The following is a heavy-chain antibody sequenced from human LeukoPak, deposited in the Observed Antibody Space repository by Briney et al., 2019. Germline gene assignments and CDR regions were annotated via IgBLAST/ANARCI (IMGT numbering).Heavy chain of an antibody. CDR2: IYYSGST. V-gene: IGHV4-59*01. J-gene: IGHJ6*03. Sequence: SETLSLTCTVSGGSISSYYWSWIRQPPGKGLEWIGYIYYSGSTNYNPSLKSRVTTSVDTSKNQFSLNLSSVTAADTAVYYCARDQLEFIGMYYFYYMDVWGKGTTVTVSS. CDR1: GGSISSYY. CDR3: ARDQLEFIGMYYFYYMDV. D-gene: IGHD5-18*01.